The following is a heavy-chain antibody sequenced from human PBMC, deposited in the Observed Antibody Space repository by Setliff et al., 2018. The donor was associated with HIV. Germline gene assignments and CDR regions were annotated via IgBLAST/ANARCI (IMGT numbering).Heavy chain of an antibody. CDR1: GLSLSTSGVG. CDR2: IYWNNNK. CDR3: AYSGRQLRGPYFDF. V-gene: IGHV2-5*01. D-gene: IGHD1-1*01. J-gene: IGHJ4*02. Sequence: SGPTLVNPTQTLTLTCTFSGLSLSTSGVGVGWIRQSPGKALEWPAFIYWNNNKHYSTSLKSRLTVTKDTSKNRVVFTMTNMDPVDTATYYCAYSGRQLRGPYFDFWGQGTPVTVS.